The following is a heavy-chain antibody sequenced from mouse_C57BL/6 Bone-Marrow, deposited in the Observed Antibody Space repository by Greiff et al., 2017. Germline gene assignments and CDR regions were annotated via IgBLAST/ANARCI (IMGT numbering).Heavy chain of an antibody. Sequence: EVNLMESGEGLVKPGGSLKLSCAASGFTFSSYAMSWVRQTPEKRLEWVAYISSGGDYIYYADTVKGRFTISRDNARNTLYLQMSSLKSEDTAMYYCTRVGYYDYYFDYWGQGTTLTVSS. J-gene: IGHJ2*01. CDR2: ISSGGDYI. CDR3: TRVGYYDYYFDY. CDR1: GFTFSSYA. V-gene: IGHV5-9-1*02. D-gene: IGHD2-4*01.